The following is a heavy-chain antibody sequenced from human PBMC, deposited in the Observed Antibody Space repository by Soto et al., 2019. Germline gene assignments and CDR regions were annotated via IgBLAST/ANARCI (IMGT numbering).Heavy chain of an antibody. D-gene: IGHD3-3*01. CDR1: GFTFSDYY. CDR3: ARETDFWSHMDV. J-gene: IGHJ6*02. Sequence: QVQLVESGGGLVKPGGSLRLSCAASGFTFSDYYMNWIRQAPGKGLEWVSEISSGGSSIYYADSVKGRFTISRDNAKNSLYLHMNCLRAEDTAVYYCARETDFWSHMDVWGQGTAVTVSS. CDR2: ISSGGSSI. V-gene: IGHV3-11*01.